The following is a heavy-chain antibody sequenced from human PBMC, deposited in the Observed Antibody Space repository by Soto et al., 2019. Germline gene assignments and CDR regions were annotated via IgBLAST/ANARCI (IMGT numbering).Heavy chain of an antibody. CDR3: ARDQVADFWSGYTSPNWFDP. D-gene: IGHD3-3*01. CDR1: GLTFSSYA. V-gene: IGHV3-30-3*01. CDR2: ISYDGSNK. J-gene: IGHJ5*02. Sequence: GGSLRLSCAASGLTFSSYAMRWVRQAPGKGLEWVAVISYDGSNKYYADSVKGRFTISRDNSKNTLYLQMNSLRAEDTAVYYCARDQVADFWSGYTSPNWFDPWGQGTLVTV.